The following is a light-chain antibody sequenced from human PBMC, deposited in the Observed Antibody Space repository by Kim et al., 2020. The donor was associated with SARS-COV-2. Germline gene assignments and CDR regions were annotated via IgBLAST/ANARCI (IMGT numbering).Light chain of an antibody. CDR2: SAS. J-gene: IGKJ2*01. Sequence: VSPGERATLSCRASQSVANNVAWYQQKPGQTPTLLIHSASTRATGVPARINGSGSGTEFTLTISSLQSEDFADYYCQQYHDWPPYTFGQGTKLEI. V-gene: IGKV3-15*01. CDR3: QQYHDWPPYT. CDR1: QSVANN.